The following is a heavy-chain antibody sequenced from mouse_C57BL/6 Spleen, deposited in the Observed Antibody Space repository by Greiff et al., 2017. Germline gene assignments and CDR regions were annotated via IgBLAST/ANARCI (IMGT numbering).Heavy chain of an antibody. CDR2: INPNNGGT. V-gene: IGHV1-26*01. CDR3: ANYYGSSYGFAY. D-gene: IGHD1-1*01. J-gene: IGHJ3*01. CDR1: GYTFTDYY. Sequence: VQLQQSGPELVKPGASVKISCKASGYTFTDYYMNWVKQSHGKSLEWIGDINPNNGGTSYNQMFKGKATLTVDKSSSTAYMELRSLTSEDSAVYYCANYYGSSYGFAYWGQGTLVTVSA.